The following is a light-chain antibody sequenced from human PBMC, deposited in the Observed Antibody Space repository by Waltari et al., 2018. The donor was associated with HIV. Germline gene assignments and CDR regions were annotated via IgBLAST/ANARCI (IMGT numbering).Light chain of an antibody. J-gene: IGLJ1*01. CDR3: CSYAGSNTYL. V-gene: IGLV2-23*02. CDR2: DVS. Sequence: QSALTQPASVSGFPGQSITISCPGSSSDVGSYNYVSWYQQHPGKAPKLLIYDVSKRPSGVSNRFSGSKSGNTASLTISGLQAEDEADYYRCSYAGSNTYLFGTGTEVTVL. CDR1: SSDVGSYNY.